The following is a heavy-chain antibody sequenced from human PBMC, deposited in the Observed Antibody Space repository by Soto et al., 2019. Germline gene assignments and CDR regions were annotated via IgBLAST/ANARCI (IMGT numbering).Heavy chain of an antibody. CDR1: GYTLTELS. V-gene: IGHV1-24*01. D-gene: IGHD3-16*01. Sequence: ASVKGSCKVSGYTLTELSMHWVRQAPGKGLEWMGGFDPEDGETIHAQKSQGRVTMTEDTSTDTAYMELSSLRSEDTAVYYCATGLPAPSYYYGMDVWGQGTTVTVSS. CDR2: FDPEDGET. CDR3: ATGLPAPSYYYGMDV. J-gene: IGHJ6*02.